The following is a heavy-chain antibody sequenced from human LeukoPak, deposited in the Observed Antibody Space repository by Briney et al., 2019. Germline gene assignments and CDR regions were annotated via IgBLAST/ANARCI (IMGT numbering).Heavy chain of an antibody. J-gene: IGHJ4*02. CDR2: IIPIFGTA. CDR1: GGTFSSYA. CDR3: ARGWDYDSGGRPTAYVY. D-gene: IGHD3-22*01. V-gene: IGHV1-69*13. Sequence: SVKVSCKASGGTFSSYAISWVRQAPGQGLEWMGGIIPIFGTANYAQKFQGKVTITADESTSTAYMELSSLRSEDTAVYYCARGWDYDSGGRPTAYVYWGQGTLVSVSS.